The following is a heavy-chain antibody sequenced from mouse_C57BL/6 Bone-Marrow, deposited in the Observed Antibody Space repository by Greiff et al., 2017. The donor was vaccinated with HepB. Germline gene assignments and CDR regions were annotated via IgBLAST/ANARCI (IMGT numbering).Heavy chain of an antibody. CDR2: ISNGGGST. J-gene: IGHJ1*03. CDR1: GFTFSDYY. V-gene: IGHV5-12*01. Sequence: EVQVVESGGGLVQPGGSLKLSCAASGFTFSDYYMYWVRQTPEKRLEWVAYISNGGGSTYYPDTVKGRFTISRDNAKNTLYLQMSRLKSEDTAMFYCARNYGRRDFDVWGTGTTVTVSS. D-gene: IGHD1-1*01. CDR3: ARNYGRRDFDV.